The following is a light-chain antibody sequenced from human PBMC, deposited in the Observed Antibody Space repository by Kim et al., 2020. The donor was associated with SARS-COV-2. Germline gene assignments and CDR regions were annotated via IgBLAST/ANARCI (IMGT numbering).Light chain of an antibody. CDR3: QQYYNWPPFT. CDR2: GAS. V-gene: IGKV3-15*01. Sequence: EIVMTQSPATLSVSPGERATLSCRASQSISSSLAWYQQTPGQAPRLLIYGASTRATGIPARFSGSGSGTEFTLTISSLQSEDFAVYYCQQYYNWPPFTFGQGTKLEIK. J-gene: IGKJ2*01. CDR1: QSISSS.